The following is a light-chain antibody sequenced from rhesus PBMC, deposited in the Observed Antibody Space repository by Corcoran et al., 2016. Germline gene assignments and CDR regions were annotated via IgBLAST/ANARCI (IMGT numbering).Light chain of an antibody. Sequence: DIQMTQSPSSLSASVGDKVTITCHASQGISSWLAWYQQKPGKAPKSLIYTVSSLHSGVPSRFIGSGAWTDFTLTISGLQPYDFATYYCQQYDDLPYSFGQGTKVEIK. CDR2: TVS. J-gene: IGKJ2*01. V-gene: IGKV1-19*01. CDR3: QQYDDLPYS. CDR1: QGISSW.